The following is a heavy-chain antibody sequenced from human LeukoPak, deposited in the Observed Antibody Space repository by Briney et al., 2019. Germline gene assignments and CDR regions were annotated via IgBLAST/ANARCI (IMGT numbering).Heavy chain of an antibody. CDR3: ARVGTMIVVPYYFDY. CDR1: GFTFSSYA. V-gene: IGHV3-30-3*01. D-gene: IGHD3-22*01. CDR2: ISYDGSNK. Sequence: PGGSLRLSCAASGFTFSSYAMHWVRQAPGKGLEWVAVISYDGSNKYYADSVKGRFTISRDNSKNTLYLQMNSLRAEDTAVYYCARVGTMIVVPYYFDYWGQGTLVTVSS. J-gene: IGHJ4*02.